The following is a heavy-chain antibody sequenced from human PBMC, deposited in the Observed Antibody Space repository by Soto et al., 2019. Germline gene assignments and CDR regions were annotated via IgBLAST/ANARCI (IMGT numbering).Heavy chain of an antibody. V-gene: IGHV4-30-2*01. CDR3: ARDIISGTTQWFDP. Sequence: PSETLSLTCAVSGGSISSGGYSWSWIRQPPGKGLEWIGYIYHSGSTYYNPSLKSRVTISVDRSKNQFSLKLSSVTAADTAVYYCARDIISGTTQWFDPWGQGTLVTVSS. CDR1: GGSISSGGYS. CDR2: IYHSGST. J-gene: IGHJ5*02. D-gene: IGHD3-10*01.